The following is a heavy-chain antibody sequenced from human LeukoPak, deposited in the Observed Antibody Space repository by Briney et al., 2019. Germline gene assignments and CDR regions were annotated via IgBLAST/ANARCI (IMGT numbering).Heavy chain of an antibody. CDR2: INHSGST. D-gene: IGHD3-10*01. CDR3: ARNYGSGSYYPYFDY. CDR1: GGSFSGYY. V-gene: IGHV4-34*01. Sequence: SEILSLTCAVYGGSFSGYYWSWIRQPPGKGLGWIGEINHSGSTNYNPSLKSRVTISVDTSKNQFSLKLSSVTAADTAVYYCARNYGSGSYYPYFDYWGQGTLVTVFS. J-gene: IGHJ4*02.